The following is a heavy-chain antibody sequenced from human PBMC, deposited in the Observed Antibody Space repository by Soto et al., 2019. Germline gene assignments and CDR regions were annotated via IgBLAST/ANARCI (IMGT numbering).Heavy chain of an antibody. Sequence: GASVKVSCKASGGTFSSYAISWVRQAPGQGLEWMGGIIPIFGTANYAQKFQGRVTITADKSTSTAYMELRSLRSEDTAVYYCARARPRGDDGAGSSNYYGMDAWGQGTTVSVSS. CDR3: ARARPRGDDGAGSSNYYGMDA. CDR1: GGTFSSYA. CDR2: IIPIFGTA. D-gene: IGHD3-10*01. J-gene: IGHJ6*02. V-gene: IGHV1-69*06.